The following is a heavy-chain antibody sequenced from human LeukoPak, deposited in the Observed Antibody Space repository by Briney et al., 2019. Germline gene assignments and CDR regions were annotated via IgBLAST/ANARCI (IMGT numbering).Heavy chain of an antibody. V-gene: IGHV3-21*01. D-gene: IGHD4-17*01. CDR1: GFTFSSYS. CDR2: ISSSSSYI. Sequence: GGSLRLSCAASGFTFSSYSMNWVRQAPGKGLEWVSSISSSSSYIYYADSVKGRFTISRDNAKNSLYLQMNSLRAEDTAVYYCARDATTVTTKSKTFDYWGQGTLVTVSS. CDR3: ARDATTVTTKSKTFDY. J-gene: IGHJ4*02.